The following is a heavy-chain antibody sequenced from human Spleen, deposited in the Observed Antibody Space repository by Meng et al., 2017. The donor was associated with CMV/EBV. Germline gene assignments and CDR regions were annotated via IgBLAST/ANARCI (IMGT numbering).Heavy chain of an antibody. V-gene: IGHV3-30*02. Sequence: SGFTFTTYAMHWVRQAPGKGLEWVAFIRYDGSDKYYADSVKGRFTISRDNSNNTLYLQMNSLRAEDTAVYYCAKVNSVELWGGPVDYWGQGTLVTVSS. J-gene: IGHJ4*02. CDR2: IRYDGSDK. CDR1: GFTFTTYA. D-gene: IGHD5-18*01. CDR3: AKVNSVELWGGPVDY.